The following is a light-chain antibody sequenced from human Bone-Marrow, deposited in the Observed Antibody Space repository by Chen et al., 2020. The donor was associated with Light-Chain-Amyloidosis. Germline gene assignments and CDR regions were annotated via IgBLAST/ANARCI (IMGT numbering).Light chain of an antibody. Sequence: EIVLTQSPGTLSLSSGEGANLSCRASQTISSNYLTWYQQKFGQAPRLLIYGSSSSVTGIPDRFTGSGFGTDFPITINRLRPEDFAVYYCQQYENWPPRITFGPGTKVDI. CDR3: QQYENWPPRIT. CDR2: GSS. J-gene: IGKJ3*01. V-gene: IGKV3-20*01. CDR1: QTISSNY.